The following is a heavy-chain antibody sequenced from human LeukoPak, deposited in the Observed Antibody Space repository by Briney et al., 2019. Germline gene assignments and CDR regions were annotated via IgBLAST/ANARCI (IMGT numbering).Heavy chain of an antibody. Sequence: GSSVKVSCKASGCTFSSYAISWVRQAPGQGLEWMGGIIPIFGTANYAQKFQGRVTITADESTSTAYMELSSLRSEDTAVYYCATFYGDYYYFDYWGQGTLVTVSS. CDR3: ATFYGDYYYFDY. CDR2: IIPIFGTA. V-gene: IGHV1-69*01. D-gene: IGHD4-17*01. J-gene: IGHJ4*02. CDR1: GCTFSSYA.